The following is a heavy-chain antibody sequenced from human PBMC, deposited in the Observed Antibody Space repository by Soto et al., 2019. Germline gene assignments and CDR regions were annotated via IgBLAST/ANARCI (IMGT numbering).Heavy chain of an antibody. D-gene: IGHD5-18*01. CDR3: ESQPMATNPYYSGMDV. V-gene: IGHV1-69*12. Sequence: QVQLVQSGAEVKKPGSSVRVSCKASGGTFSSYAISWVRQAPGQGLEWMGGIIPIFDTADHEKKFHGRATITEDEHTSTAYMEQSSLRLEEPAVHYCESQPMATNPYYSGMDVWGQGTTVTVSS. CDR1: GGTFSSYA. CDR2: IIPIFDTA. J-gene: IGHJ6*02.